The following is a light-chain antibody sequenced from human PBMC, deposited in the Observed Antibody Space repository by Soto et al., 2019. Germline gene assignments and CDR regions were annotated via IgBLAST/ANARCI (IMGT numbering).Light chain of an antibody. J-gene: IGLJ2*01. Sequence: QSALTQPRSVSGSPGQSVTISCTGTSSDVGGYNYVSWYQQHPGKAPKLMIYDVIKRPSGVPDRFSGSKSGNTASLTISGLQAEDEADYYCASYTSSSTSVIFGRGTKLTVL. CDR1: SSDVGGYNY. CDR2: DVI. V-gene: IGLV2-11*01. CDR3: ASYTSSSTSVI.